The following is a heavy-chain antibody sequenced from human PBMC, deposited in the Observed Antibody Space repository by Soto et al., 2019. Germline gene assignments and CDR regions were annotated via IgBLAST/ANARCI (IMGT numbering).Heavy chain of an antibody. Sequence: PGESLKISCEASGYSFSSCWIGWVRQMPGKGLEWMAIINPTDSDTRYSPSFRGQVTISANKSISTAYLQWSSLKASDTAMYYCARQAIGRETTTHWGQGTLVTVSS. D-gene: IGHD1-1*01. J-gene: IGHJ4*02. V-gene: IGHV5-51*01. CDR2: INPTDSDT. CDR3: ARQAIGRETTTH. CDR1: GYSFSSCW.